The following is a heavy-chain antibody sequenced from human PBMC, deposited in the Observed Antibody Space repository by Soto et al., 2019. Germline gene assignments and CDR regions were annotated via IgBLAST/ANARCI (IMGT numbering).Heavy chain of an antibody. CDR1: GFTFSSYG. CDR3: ARDDCSGPSCYFFNN. D-gene: IGHD2-15*01. J-gene: IGHJ4*02. V-gene: IGHV3-33*01. CDR2: IWYDGSNK. Sequence: QVPLVESGGGVVQPGRSLRLSCAASGFTFSSYGMHWVRQAPGKGLEWVAIIWYDGSNKYYPDSVKGRFTISRDNSKNMLYLQMNSLRAEDTAVYYCARDDCSGPSCYFFNNWGQGTLVSVSS.